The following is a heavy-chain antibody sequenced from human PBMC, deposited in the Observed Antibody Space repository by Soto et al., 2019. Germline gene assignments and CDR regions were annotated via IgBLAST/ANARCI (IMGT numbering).Heavy chain of an antibody. CDR1: GGSFSGYY. Sequence: QVQLQQWGAGLLKPSETLSLTCAVYGGSFSGYYWSWIRQPPGKGLEWIGEINHSGSTNYNPSLKSRVTISVDTSKNQFSLKLSSVTAADTAVYYCASITMVRGVIITEGWFDPWGQGTLVTVSS. D-gene: IGHD3-10*01. J-gene: IGHJ5*02. V-gene: IGHV4-34*01. CDR2: INHSGST. CDR3: ASITMVRGVIITEGWFDP.